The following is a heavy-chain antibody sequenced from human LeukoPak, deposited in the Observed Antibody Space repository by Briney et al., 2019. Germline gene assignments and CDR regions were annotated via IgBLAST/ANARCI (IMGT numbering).Heavy chain of an antibody. V-gene: IGHV5-51*01. J-gene: IGHJ4*02. Sequence: GESLKISCKASGYSFSNYWIGWVRQMPGKGLEWMGIFYPGDSDTRYSPSFQGQVTISADKSISTAYLQWSSLKASDTAMYYCARRSGDSNLDYWGQGTLVTVSS. CDR3: ARRSGDSNLDY. CDR1: GYSFSNYW. CDR2: FYPGDSDT. D-gene: IGHD4-17*01.